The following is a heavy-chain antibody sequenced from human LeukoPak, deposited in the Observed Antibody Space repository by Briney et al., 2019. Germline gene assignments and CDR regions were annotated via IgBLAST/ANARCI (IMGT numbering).Heavy chain of an antibody. CDR2: ISAYNGNT. J-gene: IGHJ6*02. D-gene: IGHD3-10*01. V-gene: IGHV1-18*01. Sequence: ASVKVSGKASGYTFTSYGISWVRQAPRQGLEWMGWISAYNGNTNYAQKLQGRVTMTTDTSTSTAYMELRSLRSDDTAVYYCARVGFVGSGSYGLYYYGMDVWGQGTTVTVSS. CDR1: GYTFTSYG. CDR3: ARVGFVGSGSYGLYYYGMDV.